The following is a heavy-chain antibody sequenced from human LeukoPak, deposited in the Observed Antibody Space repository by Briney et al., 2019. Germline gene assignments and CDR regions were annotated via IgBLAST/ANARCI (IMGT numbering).Heavy chain of an antibody. CDR1: GLTFSSYS. D-gene: IGHD6-13*01. J-gene: IGHJ4*02. V-gene: IGHV3-21*01. CDR3: ARDRPGGSSLDY. Sequence: GGSLRLSCAASGLTFSSYSMNWVRQAPGKGLEWVSSISSSSNYIYYADSVKGRFTISRDNAKNSLYLQMNSLRAEDTAVYYCARDRPGGSSLDYWGQGTLVTVSS. CDR2: ISSSSNYI.